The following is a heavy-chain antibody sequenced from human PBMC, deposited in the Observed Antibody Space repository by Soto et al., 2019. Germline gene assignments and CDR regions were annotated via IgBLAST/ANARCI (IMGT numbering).Heavy chain of an antibody. D-gene: IGHD4-4*01. CDR1: GFTFSSYS. V-gene: IGHV3-48*04. J-gene: IGHJ4*02. CDR2: ISSSSTI. Sequence: GGSLRLSCAASGFTFSSYSMNWVRQAPGKGLEWVSYISSSSTIYYADSVKGRFTISRDNAKNSLYLQMNSLRAEDTAVYYCAARILLSYSNYDYWGQGTLVTVSS. CDR3: AARILLSYSNYDY.